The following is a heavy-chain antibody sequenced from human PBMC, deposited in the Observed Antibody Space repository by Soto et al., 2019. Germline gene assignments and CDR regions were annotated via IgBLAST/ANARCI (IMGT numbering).Heavy chain of an antibody. CDR1: GFTFSIYS. CDR2: ISSDSNYI. V-gene: IGHV3-21*01. D-gene: IGHD3-10*02. CDR3: AREAHFYGRSDVFDI. J-gene: IGHJ3*02. Sequence: GESLRLSCAASGFTFSIYSIAWVRQVPGKGLEWVSSISSDSNYIYYADSVKGRFTISRDNAKNSLYLQMNSLSAEDTAVYFCAREAHFYGRSDVFDIWGQGTMVTVSS.